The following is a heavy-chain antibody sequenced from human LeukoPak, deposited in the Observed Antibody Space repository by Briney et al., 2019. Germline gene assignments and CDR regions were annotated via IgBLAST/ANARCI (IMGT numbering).Heavy chain of an antibody. CDR3: ASQMGARDDAFDI. J-gene: IGHJ3*02. CDR2: INHSGST. D-gene: IGHD2-8*01. Sequence: SETLSLTCAVYGGSFSGYYWSWIRQPPGKGLEWIGEINHSGSTYYNPSLKSRVTISVDTSKNQFSLKLSSVTAADTAVYYRASQMGARDDAFDIWGQGTMVTVSS. V-gene: IGHV4-34*01. CDR1: GGSFSGYY.